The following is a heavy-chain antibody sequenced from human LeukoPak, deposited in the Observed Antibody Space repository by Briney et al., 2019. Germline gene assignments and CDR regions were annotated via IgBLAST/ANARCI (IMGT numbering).Heavy chain of an antibody. CDR2: ISYDGRNE. V-gene: IGHV3-30*18. J-gene: IGHJ6*02. CDR1: GFTFSSYA. CDR3: AKDRYNWNDVGDYYGMDV. Sequence: GGSLGLSCGASGFTFSSYAMHWVRQAPGKGLEWVAIISYDGRNEFYVDSVKGRFTISRDNSKNTLYLQMNSLRAEDTAVYYCAKDRYNWNDVGDYYGMDVWGQGTTVTVSS. D-gene: IGHD1-1*01.